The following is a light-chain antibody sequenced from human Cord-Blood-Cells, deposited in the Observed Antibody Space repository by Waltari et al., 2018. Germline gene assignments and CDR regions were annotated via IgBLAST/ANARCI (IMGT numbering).Light chain of an antibody. V-gene: IGLV2-14*03. CDR1: SRDAGGYNS. J-gene: IGLJ3*02. Sequence: HSALNQHASVSGSPGQLLTLSSTGASRDAGGYNSVSWYQHHPGNAPNLMIYDVSKRPSGVSNRFSGSKSGNTASLTISGLQAEDEADYYCSSYTSSSTLVFGGGTKLTVL. CDR2: DVS. CDR3: SSYTSSSTLV.